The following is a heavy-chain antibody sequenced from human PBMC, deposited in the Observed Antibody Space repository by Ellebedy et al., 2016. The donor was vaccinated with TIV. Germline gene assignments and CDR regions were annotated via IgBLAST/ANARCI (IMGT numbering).Heavy chain of an antibody. CDR2: INHSGST. J-gene: IGHJ6*02. V-gene: IGHV4-34*01. Sequence: SQTLSLTCXASGFTFSDFWMSWVRQPPGKGLEWIGEINHSGSTNYNPSLKSRVTISVDTSKNQFSLKLSSVTAADTAVYYCARDASSSRRYYYYYGMDVWGQGTTVTVSS. D-gene: IGHD6-13*01. CDR3: ARDASSSRRYYYYYGMDV. CDR1: GFTFSDFW.